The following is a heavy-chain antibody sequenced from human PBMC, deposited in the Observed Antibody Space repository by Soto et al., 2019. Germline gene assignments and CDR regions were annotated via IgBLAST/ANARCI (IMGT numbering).Heavy chain of an antibody. CDR2: IIPIFGTA. CDR3: AREIAAAGTAQDGAFDI. J-gene: IGHJ3*02. D-gene: IGHD6-13*01. Sequence: GASVKVSCKASGGTFSSYAISWVRQAPGQGLEWMGGIIPIFGTANYAQKFQGRVTITADESTSTAYMELSSLRSEDTAVYYCAREIAAAGTAQDGAFDIWGQGTMVTVS. V-gene: IGHV1-69*13. CDR1: GGTFSSYA.